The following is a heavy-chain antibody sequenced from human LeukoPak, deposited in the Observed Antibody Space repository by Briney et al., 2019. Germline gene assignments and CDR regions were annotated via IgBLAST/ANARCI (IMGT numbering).Heavy chain of an antibody. V-gene: IGHV4-59*01. J-gene: IGHJ6*03. D-gene: IGHD2-15*01. CDR3: ARGIGGRYYHYMDV. CDR2: IYYSGNT. CDR1: GGSINYYY. Sequence: PSETLSLTCTVSGGSINYYYWSWIRQSPEKGPECIGYIYYSGNTNYNPSLKSRVTISLDTSKNQFSLRLSSVTAADTAVYYCARGIGGRYYHYMDVWGKGTTVTVSS.